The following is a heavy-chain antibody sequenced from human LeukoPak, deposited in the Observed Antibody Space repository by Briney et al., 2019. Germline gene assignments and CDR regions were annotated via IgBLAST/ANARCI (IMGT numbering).Heavy chain of an antibody. D-gene: IGHD2-21*02. V-gene: IGHV3-53*01. CDR1: GFTVSSNY. Sequence: PGGFLRLSCAASGFTVSSNYMSWVRQAPGRGLEWVSVIYSGGSTYYADSVKGRFTISRDNSKNTLYLQMNSLRAEDTAVYYCARAVSVSGGDGYWGQGTLVTVSS. CDR3: ARAVSVSGGDGY. J-gene: IGHJ4*02. CDR2: IYSGGST.